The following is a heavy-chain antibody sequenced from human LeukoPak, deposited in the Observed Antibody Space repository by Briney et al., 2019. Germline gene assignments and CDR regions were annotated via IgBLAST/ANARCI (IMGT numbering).Heavy chain of an antibody. CDR3: ARGAQWELHYFDD. CDR1: GGTFSSYA. CDR2: IIPIFGTA. D-gene: IGHD1-26*01. Sequence: ASVKVSCKASGGTFSSYAISWVRQAPGQGFEWMGRIIPIFGTANYAQKFQGRVTITTDESTSTAYMGLSSLRSEDTAVYYCARGAQWELHYFDDWGQATLVTVSS. J-gene: IGHJ4*02. V-gene: IGHV1-69*05.